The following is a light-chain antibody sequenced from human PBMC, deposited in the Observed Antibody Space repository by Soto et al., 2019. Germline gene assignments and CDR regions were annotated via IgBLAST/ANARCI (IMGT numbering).Light chain of an antibody. CDR2: GNT. CDR1: NSNIGAGYD. Sequence: QAVVTQPPSVSGAPGQRVTISCTGSNSNIGAGYDVQWYQQLPGTAPKLLIYGNTNRPSGVPDRFSGSKSGTSASLAITGLQVDDEADYYCQSFDTSPGFGEGTKLTVL. CDR3: QSFDTSPG. V-gene: IGLV1-40*01. J-gene: IGLJ2*01.